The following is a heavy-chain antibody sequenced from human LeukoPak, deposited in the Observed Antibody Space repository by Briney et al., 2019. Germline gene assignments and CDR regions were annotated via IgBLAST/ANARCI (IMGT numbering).Heavy chain of an antibody. Sequence: PGRSLRLSCTASGFTFGDYAMSWVRQAPGRGLEWVSVIYSGGSTYYADSVKGRFTISRDNSKSTLYLQMNSLRAEDTAVYYCTRPHDYWGQGTLVTVSS. CDR2: IYSGGST. CDR1: GFTFGDYA. J-gene: IGHJ4*02. CDR3: TRPHDY. V-gene: IGHV3-53*01.